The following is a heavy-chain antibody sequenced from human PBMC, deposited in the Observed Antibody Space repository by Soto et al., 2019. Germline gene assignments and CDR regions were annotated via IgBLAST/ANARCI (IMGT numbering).Heavy chain of an antibody. CDR2: IYYDGST. V-gene: IGHV4-39*02. D-gene: IGHD2-15*01. CDR1: VGSINSNNYY. J-gene: IGHJ4*02. CDR3: AKVVVAATRHTDFES. Sequence: SETLSLTCTFSVGSINSNNYYCAWIRQPPGKGLAWIASIYYDGSTYYNPSLKSRVSISVDKSKNHFSLKLSSATAADTAVYYCAKVVVAATRHTDFESWGQGTLVSVSS.